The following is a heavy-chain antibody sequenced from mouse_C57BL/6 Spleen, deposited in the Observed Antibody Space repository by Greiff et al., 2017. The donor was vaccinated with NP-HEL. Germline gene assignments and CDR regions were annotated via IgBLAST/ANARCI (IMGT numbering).Heavy chain of an antibody. CDR1: GFTFSDYY. J-gene: IGHJ1*03. D-gene: IGHD3-3*01. V-gene: IGHV5-16*01. CDR3: ARLGQGWYFDV. Sequence: EVKLMESEGGLVQPGSSMKLSCTASGFTFSDYYMAWVRQVPEKGLEWVANINYDGSSTYYLDSLKSRFIISRDNAKNILYLQMSSLKSEDTATYYCARLGQGWYFDVWGTGTTVTVSS. CDR2: INYDGSST.